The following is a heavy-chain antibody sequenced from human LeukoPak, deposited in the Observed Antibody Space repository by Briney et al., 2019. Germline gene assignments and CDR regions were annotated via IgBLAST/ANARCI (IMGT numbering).Heavy chain of an antibody. V-gene: IGHV3-48*01. J-gene: IGHJ4*02. CDR2: ISSSSNTI. CDR1: GFTFSNYS. CDR3: ARDFGARGWLDY. Sequence: GGSLRLSCAASGFTFSNYSMNWVRQAPGKGLEWVSYISSSSNTIYYADSVKGRFTISRDNAQNSLYLQMNSLRAEDTAVYYCARDFGARGWLDYWGQGTLVTVSS. D-gene: IGHD6-19*01.